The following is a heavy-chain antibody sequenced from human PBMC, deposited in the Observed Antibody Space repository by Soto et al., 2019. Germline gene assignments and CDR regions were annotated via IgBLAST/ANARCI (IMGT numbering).Heavy chain of an antibody. D-gene: IGHD3-22*01. CDR3: ASGRYDSSGYHYWFDP. V-gene: IGHV4-61*08. CDR1: GGSVSSGGYY. J-gene: IGHJ5*02. CDR2: IYYSGST. Sequence: PSETLSLTXTVSGGSVSSGGYYWSWIRQPPGKGLEWIGYIYYSGSTNYNPSLKSRVTISVDTSKNQFSLKLRFVTAADTAVYYCASGRYDSSGYHYWFDPWGQGTLVTVSS.